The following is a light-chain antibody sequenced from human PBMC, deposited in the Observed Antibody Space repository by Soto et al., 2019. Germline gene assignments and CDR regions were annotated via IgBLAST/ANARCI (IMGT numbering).Light chain of an antibody. CDR2: DAS. V-gene: IGKV3D-20*01. Sequence: EIVLTQSPATLSLSPGERATLSCGASQSVRSSYLAWYQQKPGLAPRLLIYDASSRATGIPDRFSGSGSGTDFTLTISRLEPGDFAVYYCQQYGSSPITFGQGTRLEIK. J-gene: IGKJ5*01. CDR3: QQYGSSPIT. CDR1: QSVRSSY.